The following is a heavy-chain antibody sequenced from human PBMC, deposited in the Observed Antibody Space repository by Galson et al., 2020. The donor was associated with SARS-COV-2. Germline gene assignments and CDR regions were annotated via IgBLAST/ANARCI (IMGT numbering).Heavy chain of an antibody. J-gene: IGHJ6*02. D-gene: IGHD4-17*01. CDR2: ISYSGNT. CDR1: DGPMSSYY. V-gene: IGHV4-59*01. CDR3: ARDPAPLYGDNVYYAMDV. Sequence: ETSETLSLTCTVSDGPMSSYYWNWIRQPPGKGLEWIGYISYSGNTNYNPSLKSRVTMSVDLSKNQFSLNLSSVTAADTAVYFCARDPAPLYGDNVYYAMDVWGQGTTVTVSS.